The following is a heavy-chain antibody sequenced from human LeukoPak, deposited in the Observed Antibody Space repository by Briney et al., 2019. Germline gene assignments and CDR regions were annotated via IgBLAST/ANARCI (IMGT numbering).Heavy chain of an antibody. D-gene: IGHD3-22*01. J-gene: IGHJ3*02. CDR2: TNPNSGGT. V-gene: IGHV1-2*02. Sequence: ASVKVSSKHSVYTFTVYYMHWVRPAPGQGLEWMGWTNPNSGGTNYAQKFQCRVTMTRDTSISTAYMELSRLRSDDTAVYYCARLNGDVEYYDTFDAFDIWGQGTMVTVSS. CDR1: VYTFTVYY. CDR3: ARLNGDVEYYDTFDAFDI.